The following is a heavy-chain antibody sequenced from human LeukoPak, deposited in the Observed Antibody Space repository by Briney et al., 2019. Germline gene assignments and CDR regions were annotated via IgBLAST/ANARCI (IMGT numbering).Heavy chain of an antibody. J-gene: IGHJ6*02. CDR1: GGSISSYY. Sequence: SETLSLTCTVSGGSISSYYWSWIRQPPGKGLEWIGYIYYSGSTNYNPSLKSRVTISVDTSKNQFSLKLSSVTAADTAVYYCARDVVVVPAAISKGMDVWGQGTTVTVSS. CDR2: IYYSGST. V-gene: IGHV4-59*01. D-gene: IGHD2-2*02. CDR3: ARDVVVVPAAISKGMDV.